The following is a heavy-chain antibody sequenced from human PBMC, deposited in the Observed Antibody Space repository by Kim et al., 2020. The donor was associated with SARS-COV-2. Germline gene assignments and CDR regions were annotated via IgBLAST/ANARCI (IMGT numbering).Heavy chain of an antibody. CDR3: ARDPVVNASNDAFDI. J-gene: IGHJ3*02. V-gene: IGHV1-46*01. Sequence: AQKFQGRGTMTRDTSTSTVYMELSSLRSEDTAVYYCARDPVVNASNDAFDIWGQGTMVTVSS. D-gene: IGHD2-21*01.